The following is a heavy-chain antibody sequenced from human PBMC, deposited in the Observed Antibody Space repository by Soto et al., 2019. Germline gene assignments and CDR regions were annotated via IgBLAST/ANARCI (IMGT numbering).Heavy chain of an antibody. V-gene: IGHV4-34*01. Sequence: SETLSLTCAVYGGSFSGYYWSWIRQPPGKGLEWIGEINHSGSTNYNPSLKSQVTISVDTSKNQFSLKLSSVTAADTAVYYCARRRRITYSSSWFSPFDYWGQGTLVTVSS. CDR1: GGSFSGYY. J-gene: IGHJ4*02. D-gene: IGHD6-13*01. CDR2: INHSGST. CDR3: ARRRRITYSSSWFSPFDY.